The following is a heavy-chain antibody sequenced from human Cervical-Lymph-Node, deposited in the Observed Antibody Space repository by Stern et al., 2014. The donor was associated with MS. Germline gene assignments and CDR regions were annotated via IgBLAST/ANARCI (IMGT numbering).Heavy chain of an antibody. Sequence: EVQLVESGAEVKKPGESLKISCKGFGYSFTNYWIGWVRQMPGKGLEWMGIIYPGFSDPTYSPSFQGQITISADKSISPAYLQWASLKASDTAMYYCARHTASCSSTGCSYFFDSWGQGTRVTVSS. D-gene: IGHD2-2*01. CDR3: ARHTASCSSTGCSYFFDS. CDR2: IYPGFSDP. J-gene: IGHJ4*02. CDR1: GYSFTNYW. V-gene: IGHV5-51*01.